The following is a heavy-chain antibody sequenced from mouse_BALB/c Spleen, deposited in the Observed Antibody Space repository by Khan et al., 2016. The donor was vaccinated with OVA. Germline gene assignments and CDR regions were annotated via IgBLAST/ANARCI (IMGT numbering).Heavy chain of an antibody. V-gene: IGHV3-2*02. Sequence: VQLVESGPGLVKPSQSLSLTCTVTGYSITSDYAWNWIRQFPGNKLEWMGYISYSGSTNYNPAPKSRISITRNTSKNQFFLQLNSVTTEDTATYYCARDGTRYNYAMDYWGQGTSVTVSS. CDR3: ARDGTRYNYAMDY. J-gene: IGHJ4*01. D-gene: IGHD2-1*01. CDR2: ISYSGST. CDR1: GYSITSDYA.